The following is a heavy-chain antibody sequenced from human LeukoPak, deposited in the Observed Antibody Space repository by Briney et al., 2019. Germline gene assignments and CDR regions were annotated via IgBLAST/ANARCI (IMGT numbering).Heavy chain of an antibody. CDR3: ARAHVVRGVIIVDY. CDR1: GYTFTSYG. V-gene: IGHV1-18*01. Sequence: ASVKVSCKASGYTFTSYGISWVRQAPGQGLEWMGWISAYNGNTNYTQKLQGRVTMTTDTSTSTAYMELRSLRSDDTAVYYCARAHVVRGVIIVDYWGQGTLVTVSS. CDR2: ISAYNGNT. J-gene: IGHJ4*02. D-gene: IGHD3-10*01.